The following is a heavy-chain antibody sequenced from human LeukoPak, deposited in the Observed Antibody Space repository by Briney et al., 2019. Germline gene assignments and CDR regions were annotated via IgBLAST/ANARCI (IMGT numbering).Heavy chain of an antibody. J-gene: IGHJ4*01. Sequence: PGGSLILSCAASGFTFSSYWMHWVRQAPGKGLVWVSRINSDGSSTNYADSVKGRFTISRDNAKNTLYLQMNSLRAEDTAMYYCARAVYYSNYLGYWGQGTLVTVSS. CDR2: INSDGSST. V-gene: IGHV3-74*01. CDR3: ARAVYYSNYLGY. CDR1: GFTFSSYW. D-gene: IGHD3-10*01.